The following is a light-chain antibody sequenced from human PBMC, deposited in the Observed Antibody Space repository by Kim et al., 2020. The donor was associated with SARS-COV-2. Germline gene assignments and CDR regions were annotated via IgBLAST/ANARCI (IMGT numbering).Light chain of an antibody. CDR1: QSISTW. CDR3: QQYHSYST. Sequence: SALFGDRITITCRAMQSISTWLAWYQQKPGTAPKLLIFDASNLESGVSSRFSGSGSGTEFTLTISSLQVDDFATYYCQQYHSYSTFGQGTKVDIK. V-gene: IGKV1-5*01. J-gene: IGKJ1*01. CDR2: DAS.